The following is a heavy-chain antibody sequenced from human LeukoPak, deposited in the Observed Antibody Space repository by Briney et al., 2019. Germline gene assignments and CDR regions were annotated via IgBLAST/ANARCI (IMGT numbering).Heavy chain of an antibody. D-gene: IGHD5-12*01. V-gene: IGHV4-34*01. CDR3: ARYRYRGYGLDY. CDR2: INHSRST. J-gene: IGHJ4*02. Sequence: PSETLSLTCAVYCGSFSGYYWSWIRQPPGKGLEWIGEINHSRSTNYNPSLKSRVTISVDTSKNQFSLKLSSVTAADTAVYYCARYRYRGYGLDYWGQGTLVTVSS. CDR1: CGSFSGYY.